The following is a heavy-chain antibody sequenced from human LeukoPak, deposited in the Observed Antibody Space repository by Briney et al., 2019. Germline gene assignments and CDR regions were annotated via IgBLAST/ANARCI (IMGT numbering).Heavy chain of an antibody. D-gene: IGHD3-22*01. V-gene: IGHV1-18*01. J-gene: IGHJ4*02. CDR2: ISAYNGNT. CDR3: ARDSDYYDSSGYYALPTGY. CDR1: GYTFTSYG. Sequence: ASVKVSCKASGYTFTSYGISWVRQAPGQGLEWMGWISAYNGNTNYAQKLQGRVTMATDTSTSTAYMELRSLRSGDTAVYYCARDSDYYDSSGYYALPTGYWGQGTLVTVSS.